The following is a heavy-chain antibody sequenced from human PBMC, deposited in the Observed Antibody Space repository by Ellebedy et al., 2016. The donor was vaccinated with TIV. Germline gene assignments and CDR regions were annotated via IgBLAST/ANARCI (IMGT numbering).Heavy chain of an antibody. V-gene: IGHV4-59*01. CDR2: IYSSGSG. Sequence: MPGGSLRLSCTVSGDSISGYYWSWIRQPPGKGLEWIGYIYSSGSGEYNPSLKSRVTMSVETSSGQFALRLNSVTAADTAVYYCARSGGWYTPYDYWGQGTLVTVSS. CDR1: GDSISGYY. CDR3: ARSGGWYTPYDY. D-gene: IGHD6-19*01. J-gene: IGHJ4*02.